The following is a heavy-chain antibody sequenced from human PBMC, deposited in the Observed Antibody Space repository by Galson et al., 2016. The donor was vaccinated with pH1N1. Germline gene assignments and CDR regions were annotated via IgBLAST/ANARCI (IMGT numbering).Heavy chain of an antibody. CDR1: GFIFSDYW. CDR3: ATEDYYTSLY. V-gene: IGHV3-7*01. CDR2: INQDGSRK. D-gene: IGHD1-26*01. Sequence: SLRLSCAASGFIFSDYWMSWVRLAPGKGLEWVAKINQDGSRKYYVDSMEGRCTISRDNAENSLSLQMNSLRVEDTALYYCATEDYYTSLYWGQGILVTVSS. J-gene: IGHJ4*02.